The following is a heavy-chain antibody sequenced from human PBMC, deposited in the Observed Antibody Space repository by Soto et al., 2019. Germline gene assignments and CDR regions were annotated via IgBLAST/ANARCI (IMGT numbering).Heavy chain of an antibody. J-gene: IGHJ4*02. CDR3: AAGWAYNYAYTQGY. CDR1: GFTFSSYW. V-gene: IGHV3-74*01. D-gene: IGHD5-18*01. CDR2: LNGDGSTT. Sequence: EVQLVESGGGLVQPGGSLRLSCAASGFTFSSYWMHWVRQAPGKGLLWVSRLNGDGSTTSYADSVKGRFTISRDNAKNTLYLQMNSLRADDTAVYYCAAGWAYNYAYTQGYWGQGTLVTVSS.